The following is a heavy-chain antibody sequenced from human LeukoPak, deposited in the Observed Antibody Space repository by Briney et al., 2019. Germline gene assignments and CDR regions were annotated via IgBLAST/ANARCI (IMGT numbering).Heavy chain of an antibody. J-gene: IGHJ4*02. D-gene: IGHD6-13*01. CDR1: GCTFTDYY. Sequence: ASVKVSCKASGCTFTDYYMHWVRQAPGQGLEWMGWINCNSGDRKYAQKFQGRVTVTRDTSISTVYMELSRLTSDDTAVYYCARDPAAAAVPSDYWGQGTLVTVSS. CDR2: INCNSGDR. V-gene: IGHV1-2*02. CDR3: ARDPAAAAVPSDY.